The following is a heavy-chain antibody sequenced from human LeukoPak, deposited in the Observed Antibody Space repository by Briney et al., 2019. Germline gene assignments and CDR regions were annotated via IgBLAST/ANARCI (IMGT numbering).Heavy chain of an antibody. J-gene: IGHJ4*02. V-gene: IGHV3-21*01. CDR3: AASTKHTAMVDY. Sequence: GGSLRLSCAASGFTFSSYSMNWVRQAPGKGLEWVSSIGSSSSYIYYADSVKGRFTISRDNAKNSLHPQMNSLRAEDTAVYYCAASTKHTAMVDYWGQGTLVTVSS. CDR1: GFTFSSYS. CDR2: IGSSSSYI. D-gene: IGHD5-18*01.